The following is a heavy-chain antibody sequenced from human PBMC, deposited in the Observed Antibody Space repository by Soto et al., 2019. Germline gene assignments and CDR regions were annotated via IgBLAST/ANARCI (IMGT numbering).Heavy chain of an antibody. Sequence: ASVKVSCKASGYTFTSYDINWVRQATGQGLEWMGWMNPNSGNTGFAQRFQGRVTMIRNTSISTAYMELSSLRSEDTAVYYCARGFLGDCKSTTCYKIDYRAQGTPVTVSS. V-gene: IGHV1-8*01. CDR3: ARGFLGDCKSTTCYKIDY. CDR1: GYTFTSYD. D-gene: IGHD2-2*02. CDR2: MNPNSGNT. J-gene: IGHJ4*02.